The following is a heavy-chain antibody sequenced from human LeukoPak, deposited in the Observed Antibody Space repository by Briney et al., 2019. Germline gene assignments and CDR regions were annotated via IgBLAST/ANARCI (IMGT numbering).Heavy chain of an antibody. CDR2: ISSSSSYI. D-gene: IGHD3/OR15-3a*01. CDR1: GFTFSSYS. V-gene: IGHV3-21*01. CDR3: ARTGLGLYSFDY. Sequence: GGSLRPSCAASGFTFSSYSMNWVRQAPGKGLEWVSSISSSSSYIYYTDSVKGRFTISRDNAKNSVYLQMNSLRLEDTAVYYCARTGLGLYSFDYWGQGTLVTVSS. J-gene: IGHJ4*02.